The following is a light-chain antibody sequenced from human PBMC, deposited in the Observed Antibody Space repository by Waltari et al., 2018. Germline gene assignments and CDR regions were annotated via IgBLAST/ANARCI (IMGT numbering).Light chain of an antibody. CDR2: DDT. J-gene: IGLJ2*01. CDR3: QLWDRSKSHVT. Sequence: YLLTQPPSVSVAPGTTARIPCGGDDIGGQRGHWNQQKPGQAPVLVVDDDTNRPSGVPGRFFGSKSVNTATLTIGRVEAGDEADYYCQLWDRSKSHVTFGGGTKLTVL. V-gene: IGLV3-21*03. CDR1: DIGGQR.